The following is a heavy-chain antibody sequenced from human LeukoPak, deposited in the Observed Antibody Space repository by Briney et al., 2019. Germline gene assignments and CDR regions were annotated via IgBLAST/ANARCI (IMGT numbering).Heavy chain of an antibody. CDR3: ARDPSSGWYLKGWFDP. CDR2: ITGTGHIT. Sequence: GGTLRLSCAASGFTFSSYGMSWVRQAPGKGLEWVSAITGTGHITYYADSVKGRFTISRDNSKNTLYLQMNSLRAEDTAVYYCARDPSSGWYLKGWFDPWGQGTLVTVSS. J-gene: IGHJ5*02. D-gene: IGHD6-19*01. V-gene: IGHV3-23*01. CDR1: GFTFSSYG.